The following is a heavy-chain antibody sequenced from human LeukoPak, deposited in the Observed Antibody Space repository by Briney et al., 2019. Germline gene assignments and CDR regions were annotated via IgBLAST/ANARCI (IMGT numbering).Heavy chain of an antibody. CDR1: GFTFSSYW. J-gene: IGHJ3*02. CDR3: ATYAHKGLLWFGELSYAFDI. Sequence: GGSLRLSCAASGFTFSSYWMSWVRQAPGKGLEWVANIKQDGSEKYYVDSVKGRFTISRDNAKNSLYLQMNSLRAEDTAVYYCATYAHKGLLWFGELSYAFDIWGQGAMVTVSS. D-gene: IGHD3-10*01. CDR2: IKQDGSEK. V-gene: IGHV3-7*01.